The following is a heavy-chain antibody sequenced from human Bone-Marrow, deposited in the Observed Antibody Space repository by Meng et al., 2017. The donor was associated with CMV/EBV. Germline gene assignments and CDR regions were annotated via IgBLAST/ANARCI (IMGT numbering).Heavy chain of an antibody. D-gene: IGHD3-16*01. J-gene: IGHJ4*02. CDR3: AREKGEVTFDS. Sequence: LSFPASGFTFSTYTINWVRQAPGKRLEWVSSINSISTYIYYADSVKGRFTISRDNAKNSLSLQMNSLRAEDTAVYYCAREKGEVTFDSWGQGTLVTVSS. CDR1: GFTFSTYT. CDR2: INSISTYI. V-gene: IGHV3-21*01.